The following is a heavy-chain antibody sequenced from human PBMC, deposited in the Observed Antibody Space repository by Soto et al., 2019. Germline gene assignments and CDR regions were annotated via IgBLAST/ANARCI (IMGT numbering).Heavy chain of an antibody. J-gene: IGHJ4*02. Sequence: PGGSLRLSCAASGFTFSSVAMAGVRQAPGKGLEWVSSITDSGGSTDYADSVKGRFTISRDNSRNTLYLQMNSLRADDTAVYYCAKLYWNPRYFDYWGQGTRVTVSS. CDR3: AKLYWNPRYFDY. CDR1: GFTFSSVA. D-gene: IGHD1-1*01. CDR2: ITDSGGST. V-gene: IGHV3-23*01.